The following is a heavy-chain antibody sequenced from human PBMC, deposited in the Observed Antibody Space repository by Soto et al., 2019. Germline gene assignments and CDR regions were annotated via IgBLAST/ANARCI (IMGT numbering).Heavy chain of an antibody. CDR1: GFTFGDYA. D-gene: IGHD6-6*01. J-gene: IGHJ5*02. CDR2: IRSKAYGGTT. Sequence: GGSLRLSCTASGFTFGDYAMNWFRQAPGKGLEWVGFIRSKAYGGTTEYATSVKGRFTISRDDSKSIAYLQMNSLKTEDTAVYYCTREDSSSFYSWFDPWGQGTLVTVSS. V-gene: IGHV3-49*03. CDR3: TREDSSSFYSWFDP.